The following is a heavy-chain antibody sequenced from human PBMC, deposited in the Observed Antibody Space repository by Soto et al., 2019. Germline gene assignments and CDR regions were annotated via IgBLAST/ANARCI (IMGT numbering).Heavy chain of an antibody. Sequence: PSETLSLTCTVSGGSISNGGYSWSWIRQHPGKGLECIGYIYYSGRTTYNPALKSRVAISEDTSKNQFSLKLSSVTAADTAVYYCARGGKIAARPKVRLDYWGQGTLVTVSS. CDR3: ARGGKIAARPKVRLDY. CDR2: IYYSGRT. J-gene: IGHJ4*02. CDR1: GGSISNGGYS. V-gene: IGHV4-31*03. D-gene: IGHD6-6*01.